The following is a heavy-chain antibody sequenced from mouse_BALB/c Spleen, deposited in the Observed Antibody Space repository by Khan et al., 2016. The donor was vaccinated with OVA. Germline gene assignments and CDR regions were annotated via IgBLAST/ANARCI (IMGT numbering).Heavy chain of an antibody. J-gene: IGHJ3*01. Sequence: QVQLQQSGAELARPGASEKMSCKASGYTFTSYTIHWIKERPGQGLEWIGYINPSNGYTNYNQKFKDKATLTTDKSSTTAYLQLSSLTSDDSAVYNCIRDGAYHRNDGWFAYWGQGTLVTVSA. CDR2: INPSNGYT. CDR1: GYTFTSYT. CDR3: IRDGAYHRNDGWFAY. D-gene: IGHD2-14*01. V-gene: IGHV1-4*01.